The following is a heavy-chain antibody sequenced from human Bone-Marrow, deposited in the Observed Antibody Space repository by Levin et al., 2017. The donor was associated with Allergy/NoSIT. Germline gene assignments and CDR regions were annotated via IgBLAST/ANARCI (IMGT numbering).Heavy chain of an antibody. J-gene: IGHJ5*02. V-gene: IGHV4-34*01. Sequence: SETLSLTCAVYGGSFSGYYWSWIRQPPGKGLEWIGEINHSGSTNYNPSLKSRVTISVDTSKNQFSLKLSSVTAADTAVYYCATMTTRGGLLNWFDPWGQGTLVTVSS. CDR2: INHSGST. CDR3: ATMTTRGGLLNWFDP. D-gene: IGHD4-17*01. CDR1: GGSFSGYY.